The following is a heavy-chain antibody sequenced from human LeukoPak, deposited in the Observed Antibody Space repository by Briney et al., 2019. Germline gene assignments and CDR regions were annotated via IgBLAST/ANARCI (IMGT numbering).Heavy chain of an antibody. D-gene: IGHD1-1*01. CDR1: GFTFSSYG. Sequence: GGSLRLSCAASGFTFSSYGMHWVRQAPGKGLEWVAVISYDGSNKYYADSVKGRFTISRDNSKNTLYLQMNSLRAEDTAVYYCAKELIQIGFDYWGQGTLVTVSS. J-gene: IGHJ4*02. CDR2: ISYDGSNK. CDR3: AKELIQIGFDY. V-gene: IGHV3-30*18.